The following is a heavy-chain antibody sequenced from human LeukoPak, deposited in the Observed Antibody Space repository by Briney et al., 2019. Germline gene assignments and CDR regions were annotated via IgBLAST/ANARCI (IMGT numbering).Heavy chain of an antibody. J-gene: IGHJ4*02. V-gene: IGHV4-59*01. CDR3: ARGQRGLPY. CDR1: GGSISSYY. Sequence: SETLSLTCTVSGGSISSYYWSWIRQPPEKGLEWIGYIYYSRTTNYNPSLKSRVSISVDTSKNQFSLRLSSVTAADTAVYYCARGQRGLPYWGQGTLVTVSS. D-gene: IGHD3-16*01. CDR2: IYYSRTT.